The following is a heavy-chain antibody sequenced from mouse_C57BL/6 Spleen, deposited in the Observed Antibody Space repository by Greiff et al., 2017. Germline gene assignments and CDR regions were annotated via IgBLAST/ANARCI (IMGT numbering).Heavy chain of an antibody. J-gene: IGHJ2*01. Sequence: VQLQQSGAELVRPGASVKLSCKASGYTFTDYYINWVKQRPGQGLEWIGRIYPGSGSTYYHEKFKGTATLTAEKSSSTAYMQLSSLTSEDSAVYFCAKGEGNPYYFDYWGQGTTLTVSS. D-gene: IGHD2-1*01. CDR2: IYPGSGST. V-gene: IGHV1-76*01. CDR3: AKGEGNPYYFDY. CDR1: GYTFTDYY.